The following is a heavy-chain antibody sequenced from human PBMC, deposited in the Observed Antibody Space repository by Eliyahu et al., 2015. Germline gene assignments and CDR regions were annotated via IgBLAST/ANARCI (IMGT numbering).Heavy chain of an antibody. D-gene: IGHD2-2*01. Sequence: EVQLLESGGGLVQPGGSLRLSCAASGFTFXNHAMSWVRQAPGKGLEWVSALSYSGATTYYADSVKGRFTISRDTSKNTLYLQMNSLRAEDTALYYCAKGGFGVPAAFTAVVSWGQGTLVTVSS. CDR1: GFTFXNHA. CDR3: AKGGFGVPAAFTAVVS. V-gene: IGHV3-23*01. J-gene: IGHJ4*02. CDR2: LSYSGATT.